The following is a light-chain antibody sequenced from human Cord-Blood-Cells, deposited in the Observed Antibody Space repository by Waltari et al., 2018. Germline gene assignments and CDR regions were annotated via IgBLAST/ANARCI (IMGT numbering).Light chain of an antibody. CDR1: VLAKKY. CDR2: KDS. J-gene: IGLJ3*02. Sequence: SYELTQPYSVSVSPGQTARITCSGDVLAKKYARWFQQKPGQAPVLVIYKDSEGPSGIPERFSGSSSGTTVTLTISGAQVEDEADYYCYSAADNNRVFGGGTKLTVL. V-gene: IGLV3-27*01. CDR3: YSAADNNRV.